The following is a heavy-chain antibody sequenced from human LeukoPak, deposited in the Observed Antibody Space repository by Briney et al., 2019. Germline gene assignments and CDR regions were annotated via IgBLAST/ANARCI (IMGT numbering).Heavy chain of an antibody. CDR2: SGTRSGTK. J-gene: IGHJ4*02. V-gene: IGHV3-21*01. CDR1: GFTFSSYA. CDR3: LLQMTYGELSDPDF. D-gene: IGHD3-16*02. Sequence: GGSLRLSCAASGFTFSSYAMSWVRQAPGKGLEWVSSSGTRSGTKYYADSVMGRFTISRDSAMNSVSLQINSLRAEDTAVYYCLLQMTYGELSDPDFRGQGTLVTVSS.